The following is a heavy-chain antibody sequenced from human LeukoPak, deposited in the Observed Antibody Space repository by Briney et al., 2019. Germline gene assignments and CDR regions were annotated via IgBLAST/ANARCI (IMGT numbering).Heavy chain of an antibody. D-gene: IGHD5-24*01. CDR3: ARDNSVRDEAWWFNH. Sequence: GASVKVSCTAFGYTFTVYWMHWVRQAPGQGPEWMGVISPSGGSTIYAQKFKGRVTLTRDMSTSTDYLELSSLRSEDTAVYYCARDNSVRDEAWWFNHWGQGTLVTVSS. CDR2: ISPSGGST. V-gene: IGHV1-46*01. J-gene: IGHJ5*02. CDR1: GYTFTVYW.